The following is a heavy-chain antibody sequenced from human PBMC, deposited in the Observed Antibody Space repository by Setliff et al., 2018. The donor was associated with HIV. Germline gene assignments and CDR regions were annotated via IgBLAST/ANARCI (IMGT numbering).Heavy chain of an antibody. CDR1: GGSFTSYY. CDR3: ARAGRRTGHSYTWFDP. D-gene: IGHD3-16*01. Sequence: SETLSLTCAVYGGSFTSYYWTWIRQAPGKDLEWIGEINHNGGTNYNPSLKSRVTISVDTSKNQFSLKLNSVTAADTAVYYCARAGRRTGHSYTWFDPWGQGTLVTVSS. J-gene: IGHJ5*02. V-gene: IGHV4-34*01. CDR2: INHNGGT.